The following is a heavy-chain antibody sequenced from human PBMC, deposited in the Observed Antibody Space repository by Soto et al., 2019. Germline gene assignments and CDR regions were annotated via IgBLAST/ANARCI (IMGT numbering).Heavy chain of an antibody. V-gene: IGHV1-69*13. J-gene: IGHJ5*02. CDR1: GGTFSSYA. CDR3: GRAYCGGDCYSDRSNWFDP. Sequence: ASVKVSCKASGGTFSSYAISWVRQAPGQGLEWMGGIIPIFGTANYAQKFQGRVTITADESTSTAYMELSSLRSEDTAVYYCGRAYCGGDCYSDRSNWFDPWGQGTLVTVSS. D-gene: IGHD2-21*02. CDR2: IIPIFGTA.